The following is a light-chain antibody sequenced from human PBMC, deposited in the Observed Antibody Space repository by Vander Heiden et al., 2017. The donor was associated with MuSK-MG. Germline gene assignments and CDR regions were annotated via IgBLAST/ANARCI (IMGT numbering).Light chain of an antibody. Sequence: QSVLTQPPSASGTPGQKVTMSCSGSSSNIGSNTANWYQQLPGTAPKLLIYSNNQRPSGVPDRFSGSKSGASASLAISGLQSEDEADYYCAAWDDSLNAWVFGGGTKLTVL. CDR3: AAWDDSLNAWV. CDR1: SSNIGSNT. CDR2: SNN. J-gene: IGLJ3*02. V-gene: IGLV1-44*01.